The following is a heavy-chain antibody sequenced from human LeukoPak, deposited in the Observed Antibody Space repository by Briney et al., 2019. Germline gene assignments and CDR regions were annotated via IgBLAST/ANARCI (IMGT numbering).Heavy chain of an antibody. V-gene: IGHV3-15*01. D-gene: IGHD3-22*01. CDR3: TTVGYYDSSGYHNY. CDR2: IKSKTDVRTT. J-gene: IGHJ4*02. Sequence: GGSLRLSCAASGFTFSNAWMSWVRQAPGKGLEWVGRIKSKTDVRTTDYAARVKGRFTISRDDSKNTMYLQMNRLKTEDTAVYYCTTVGYYDSSGYHNYWGQGTLVTVSS. CDR1: GFTFSNAW.